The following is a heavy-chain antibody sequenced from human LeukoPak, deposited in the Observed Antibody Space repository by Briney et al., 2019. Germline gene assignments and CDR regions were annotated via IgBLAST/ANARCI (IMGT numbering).Heavy chain of an antibody. Sequence: GGSLRLSCAASGFTVSSNYMSWVRQAPGKGLEWVSVIYSGGSTYYADSVKGRFTISRDNSKNSLYLQMNSLRTEDTALYYCAKDIFGYGSGAFDYWGQGTLVTVSS. CDR2: IYSGGST. D-gene: IGHD3-10*01. J-gene: IGHJ4*02. CDR1: GFTVSSNY. CDR3: AKDIFGYGSGAFDY. V-gene: IGHV3-53*05.